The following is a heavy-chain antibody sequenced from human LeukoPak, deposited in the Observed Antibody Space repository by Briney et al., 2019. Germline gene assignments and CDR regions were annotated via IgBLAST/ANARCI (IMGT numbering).Heavy chain of an antibody. CDR1: GFTFSSYA. V-gene: IGHV3-23*01. J-gene: IGHJ3*02. Sequence: GGSLRLXCAASGFTFSSYAMSWARQAPGKGLEWVSAISGSGGSTYYADSVKGRFTISRDNSKNTLYLQMNSLRAEDTAVYYCAKEIVLVPAAIGHDAFDIWGQGTMVTVSS. D-gene: IGHD2-2*01. CDR2: ISGSGGST. CDR3: AKEIVLVPAAIGHDAFDI.